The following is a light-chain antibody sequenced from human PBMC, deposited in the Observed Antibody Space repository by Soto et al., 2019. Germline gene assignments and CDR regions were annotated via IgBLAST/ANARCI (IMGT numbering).Light chain of an antibody. CDR3: QQSGSSPFT. J-gene: IGKJ2*01. CDR2: GAS. CDR1: QSVSSTD. V-gene: IGKV3-20*01. Sequence: EIVLTQSPGSLSLSPGDRATLSCTASQSVSSTDLAWYQQKPGQAPSLLVSGASNRATDIPDRFSGSGSGTDFTLTISRLEPEDFAVYYCQQSGSSPFTFGQGTRLEIK.